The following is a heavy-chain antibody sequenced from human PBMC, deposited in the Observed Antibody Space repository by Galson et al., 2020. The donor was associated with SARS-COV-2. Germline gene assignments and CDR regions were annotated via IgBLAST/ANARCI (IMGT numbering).Heavy chain of an antibody. Sequence: ASVKVSCKLSGFTLTDLSMHWVRQAPGKGIEWMGGFDPAYGETIFAQKFQGRVTMTEDTSTDTAYMELRSLRSDDTAVYYCATDSTMPTIGGYYGLDVWGQGTTVTVSS. CDR2: FDPAYGET. J-gene: IGHJ6*02. CDR3: ATDSTMPTIGGYYGLDV. D-gene: IGHD3-16*01. CDR1: GFTLTDLS. V-gene: IGHV1-24*01.